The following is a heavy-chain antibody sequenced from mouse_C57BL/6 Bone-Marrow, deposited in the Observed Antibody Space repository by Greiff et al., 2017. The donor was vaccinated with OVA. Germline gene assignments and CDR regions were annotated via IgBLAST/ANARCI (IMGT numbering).Heavy chain of an antibody. CDR2: INPSTGGT. CDR3: AREGDSSGYGFAY. Sequence: EVQLQESGPELVKPGASVKISCKASGYSFTGYYMNWVKQSPEKSLEWIGEINPSTGGTTYNQKFKAKATLTVDKSSSTAYMQLKSLTSEDSAVYFCAREGDSSGYGFAYWGQGTLVTVSA. J-gene: IGHJ3*01. D-gene: IGHD3-2*02. V-gene: IGHV1-42*01. CDR1: GYSFTGYY.